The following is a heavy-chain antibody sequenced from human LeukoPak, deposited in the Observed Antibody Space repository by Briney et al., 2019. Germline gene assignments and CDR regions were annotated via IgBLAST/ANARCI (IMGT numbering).Heavy chain of an antibody. V-gene: IGHV4-30-4*01. Sequence: PSETLSLTCAVYGVSFSDYYWSWIRQPPGKGLEWIGYIYYSGSTYYNPSLKSRVTISVDTSKNQFSLKLSSVTAADTAVYFCARENGGNSHFFDYWGQGTLVTVSS. D-gene: IGHD4-23*01. CDR1: GVSFSDYY. J-gene: IGHJ4*02. CDR2: IYYSGST. CDR3: ARENGGNSHFFDY.